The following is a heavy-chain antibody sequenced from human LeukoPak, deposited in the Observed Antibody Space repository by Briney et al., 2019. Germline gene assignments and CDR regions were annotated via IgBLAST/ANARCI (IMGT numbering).Heavy chain of an antibody. CDR1: GFIFSSYG. Sequence: QPGGSLRLSCAASGFIFSSYGMHWVRQAPGKGLEWVAFIRYDGSNKYYADSVKGRFTISRDNSKNTLYLQMNSLRAEDTAVYYCANLETTVTTTTDYWGQGTLVTVSS. CDR3: ANLETTVTTTTDY. V-gene: IGHV3-30*02. CDR2: IRYDGSNK. J-gene: IGHJ4*02. D-gene: IGHD4-17*01.